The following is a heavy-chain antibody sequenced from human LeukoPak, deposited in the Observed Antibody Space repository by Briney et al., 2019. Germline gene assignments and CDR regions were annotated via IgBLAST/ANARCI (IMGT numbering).Heavy chain of an antibody. D-gene: IGHD3-10*01. Sequence: PGGSLRLSCAASGFIFSTYGMHWVRQSPGKGLEWVAFIRYDGTNQYYVDSVKGRFTISRDNAKNTVYLQMISLRPEDTAVYYCAKDVSDSDYFDFWGQGILVAVSS. CDR1: GFIFSTYG. CDR2: IRYDGTNQ. CDR3: AKDVSDSDYFDF. V-gene: IGHV3-30*02. J-gene: IGHJ4*02.